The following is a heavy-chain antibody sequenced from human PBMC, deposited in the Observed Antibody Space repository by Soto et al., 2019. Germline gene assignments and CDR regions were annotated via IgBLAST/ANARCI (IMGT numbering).Heavy chain of an antibody. D-gene: IGHD2-2*01. CDR1: GGSISSGDYY. V-gene: IGHV4-30-4*01. CDR3: AREESIVVVPAARTAGRYGMDV. Sequence: ASQTLSLTCTLSGGSISSGDYYWSWIRQPPGKGLEWIGYIYYSGSTYYNPSLKSRVTISVDTSKNQFSLKLSSVTAADTAVYYCAREESIVVVPAARTAGRYGMDVWGQGTTVTVSS. J-gene: IGHJ6*02. CDR2: IYYSGST.